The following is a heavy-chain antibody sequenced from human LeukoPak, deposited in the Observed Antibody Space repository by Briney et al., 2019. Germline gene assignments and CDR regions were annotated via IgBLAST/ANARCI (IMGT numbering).Heavy chain of an antibody. J-gene: IGHJ6*03. CDR3: ARGKKITVVRGVIRNYYYYMDV. D-gene: IGHD3-10*01. CDR2: INHSGST. V-gene: IGHV4-38-2*01. Sequence: SETLSLTCAVSGYSISSGYYWGWIRQPPGKGLEWIGEINHSGSTNYNPSLKSRVTISVDTSKNQFSLKLSSVAAADTAEYYCARGKKITVVRGVIRNYYYYMDVWGKGTTVTVSS. CDR1: GYSISSGYY.